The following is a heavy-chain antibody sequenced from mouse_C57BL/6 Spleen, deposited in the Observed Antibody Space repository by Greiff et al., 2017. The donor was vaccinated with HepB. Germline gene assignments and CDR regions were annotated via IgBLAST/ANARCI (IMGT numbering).Heavy chain of an antibody. CDR3: ARSGRGFAY. CDR1: GYAFTNYL. D-gene: IGHD4-1*01. V-gene: IGHV1-54*01. Sequence: VQLQQSGAELVRPGTSVKVSCKASGYAFTNYLIEWVKQRPGQGLEWIGAINPGSGGTNYNEKFKGKATLTADKSSSTAYMQISSLTSEDSAVYFCARSGRGFAYWGQGTLVTVSA. J-gene: IGHJ3*01. CDR2: INPGSGGT.